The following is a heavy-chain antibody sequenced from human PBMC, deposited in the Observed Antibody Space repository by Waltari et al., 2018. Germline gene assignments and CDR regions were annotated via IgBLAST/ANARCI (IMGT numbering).Heavy chain of an antibody. D-gene: IGHD3-10*01. V-gene: IGHV3-53*01. Sequence: EVQLVESGGGLIQPGGSLRLSCAASGFTVSSNYMSWVRQAPGKGLGWVSGIYSGGSTYYADSVKGRFTISRDNSKNTLYLQMNSLRAEDTAVYYCARTFLFRYFDYWGQGTLVTVSS. J-gene: IGHJ4*02. CDR3: ARTFLFRYFDY. CDR2: IYSGGST. CDR1: GFTVSSNY.